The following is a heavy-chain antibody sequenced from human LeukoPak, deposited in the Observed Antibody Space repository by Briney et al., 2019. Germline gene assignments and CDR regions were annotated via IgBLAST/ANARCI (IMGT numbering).Heavy chain of an antibody. Sequence: SVKVSCKASGGTFSSYAISWVRQAPGQGLEWMGRIIPFFGTANYAQKFQGRVTITTDESTSTAYMELSSLRSEDTAVYYCARVRSSKASSFDYWGQGTLVTVSS. D-gene: IGHD4-11*01. CDR1: GGTFSSYA. V-gene: IGHV1-69*05. J-gene: IGHJ4*02. CDR2: IIPFFGTA. CDR3: ARVRSSKASSFDY.